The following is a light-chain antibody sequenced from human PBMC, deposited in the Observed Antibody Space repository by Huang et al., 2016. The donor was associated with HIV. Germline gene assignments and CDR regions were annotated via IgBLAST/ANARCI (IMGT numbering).Light chain of an antibody. CDR3: QQYNSWPPNT. CDR1: QSVRTN. J-gene: IGKJ2*01. CDR2: GAS. V-gene: IGKV3-15*01. Sequence: EIVMTQSPAILSVFPGERATLSCRASQSVRTNLAWYQHKPGQAPRLLIHGASTRATGIPARSSGSGSGTEFSLTISALQSEDFALYYCQQYNSWPPNTFGQGTKLEMK.